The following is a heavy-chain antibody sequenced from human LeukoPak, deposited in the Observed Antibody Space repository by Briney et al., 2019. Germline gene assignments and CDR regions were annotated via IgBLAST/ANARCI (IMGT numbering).Heavy chain of an antibody. Sequence: GESLKISCKGSGYSFTSYWIGWVRQMPGKGLEWMGIIYPGDSDTRYSPSFQGQVTISADKSISIAYLQWSSLKASDTAMYYCARHPPEGYDSGGHHDYGGQGALVPVPS. CDR1: GYSFTSYW. CDR3: ARHPPEGYDSGGHHDY. D-gene: IGHD3-22*01. V-gene: IGHV5-51*01. CDR2: IYPGDSDT. J-gene: IGHJ1*01.